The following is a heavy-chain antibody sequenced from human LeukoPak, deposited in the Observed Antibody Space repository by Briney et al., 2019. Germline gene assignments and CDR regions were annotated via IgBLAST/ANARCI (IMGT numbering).Heavy chain of an antibody. J-gene: IGHJ4*02. V-gene: IGHV4-61*02. CDR3: ARGSGYVPLDY. D-gene: IGHD5-12*01. CDR2: IYTSGST. Sequence: SQTLSLTCTVSGGSISSGSYYWSWIRQPAGKGLEWIGRIYTSGSTNYNPSLKSRVTISVDTSKNQFSLKLSSVTAADTAVYYCARGSGYVPLDYWGQGTLVTVSS. CDR1: GGSISSGSYY.